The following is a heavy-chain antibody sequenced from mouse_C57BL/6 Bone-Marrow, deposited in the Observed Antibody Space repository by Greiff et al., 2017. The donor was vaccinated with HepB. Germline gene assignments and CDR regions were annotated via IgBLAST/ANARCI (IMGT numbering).Heavy chain of an antibody. CDR2: IFPGSGST. J-gene: IGHJ2*01. Sequence: QVQLQQSGPELVKPGASVKISCKASGYTFTDYYINWVKQRPGQGLEWIGWIFPGSGSTYYNEKFKGKATLTVDKSSSTAYMLLSSLTSEDSAVYFCARYGHLWITTVVATDFDYWGQGTTLTVSS. CDR1: GYTFTDYY. D-gene: IGHD1-1*01. CDR3: ARYGHLWITTVVATDFDY. V-gene: IGHV1-75*01.